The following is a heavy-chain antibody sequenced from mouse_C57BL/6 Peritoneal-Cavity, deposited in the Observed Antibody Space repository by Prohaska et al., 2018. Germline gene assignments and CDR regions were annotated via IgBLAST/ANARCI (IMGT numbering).Heavy chain of an antibody. Sequence: VQPGGSRGLTCADSGFTFSGFWMSWVRQTPGKNLEWIGYINSDGSAINYAPSIKDRFTIFRDNDKSTLYLQMSNVRSEDTATYFCMRYGNYWYFDVWGTGTTVTVSS. CDR2: INSDGSAI. CDR1: GFTFSGFW. D-gene: IGHD2-1*01. J-gene: IGHJ1*03. CDR3: MRYGNYWYFDV. V-gene: IGHV11-2*01.